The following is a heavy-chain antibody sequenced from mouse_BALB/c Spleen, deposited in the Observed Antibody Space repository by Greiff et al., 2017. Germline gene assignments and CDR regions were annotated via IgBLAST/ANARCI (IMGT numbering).Heavy chain of an antibody. Sequence: DVKLQESGPSLVKPSQTLSLTCSVTGDSITSGYWNWIRKFPGNKLEYMGYISYSGSTYYNPSLKSRISITRDTSKNQYYLQLNSVTTEDTATYYCARYGTTVVRRGAMDYWGQGTSVTVSS. J-gene: IGHJ4*01. D-gene: IGHD1-1*01. CDR1: GDSITSGY. CDR2: ISYSGST. CDR3: ARYGTTVVRRGAMDY. V-gene: IGHV3-8*02.